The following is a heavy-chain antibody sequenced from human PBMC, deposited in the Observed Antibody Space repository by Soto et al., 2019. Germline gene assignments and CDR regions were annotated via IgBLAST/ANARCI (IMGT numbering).Heavy chain of an antibody. CDR3: AREYGGSRVFDY. D-gene: IGHD1-26*01. CDR1: GYTFTNYF. CDR2: INPSADST. Sequence: QVQLVQSGAEVNKPGASVKVSCKTSGYTFTNYFIHWVRQAPGQGPEWMGIINPSADSTNYAQKLQGRATVTRDTSTSTVYMELRSLRSEDTAVYYCAREYGGSRVFDYWGQGTLVTVSS. J-gene: IGHJ4*02. V-gene: IGHV1-46*04.